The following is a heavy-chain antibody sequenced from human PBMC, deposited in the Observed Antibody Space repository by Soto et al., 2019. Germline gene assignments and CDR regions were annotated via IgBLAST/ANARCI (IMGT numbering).Heavy chain of an antibody. CDR3: ARDRGYDFWSGYYTGEGYFDY. Sequence: GGSLRLSCAASGFTFSSYGMHWVRQAPGKGLEWVAVIWYDGSNKYYADSVKGRFTISRGNSKNTLYLQMNSLRAEDTAVYYCARDRGYDFWSGYYTGEGYFDYWGQGTLVTVSS. CDR1: GFTFSSYG. CDR2: IWYDGSNK. J-gene: IGHJ4*02. V-gene: IGHV3-33*01. D-gene: IGHD3-3*01.